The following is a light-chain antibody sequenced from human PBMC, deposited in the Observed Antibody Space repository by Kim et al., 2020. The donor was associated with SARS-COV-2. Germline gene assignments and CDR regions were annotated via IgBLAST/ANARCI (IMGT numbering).Light chain of an antibody. V-gene: IGKV1-6*01. Sequence: AIQMTQSPSSLSASVGDRVTITCRASQGIRNDLGWYQQKPGRAPNLLIYATSTLQSGVPSRFSGSGSGTDFTLTISSLQPEDVATFCCLQDYDYPCTFGGGTKVDIK. J-gene: IGKJ4*01. CDR1: QGIRND. CDR3: LQDYDYPCT. CDR2: ATS.